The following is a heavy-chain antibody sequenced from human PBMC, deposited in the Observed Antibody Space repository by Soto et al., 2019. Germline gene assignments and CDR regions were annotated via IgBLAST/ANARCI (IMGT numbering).Heavy chain of an antibody. D-gene: IGHD2-2*01. CDR3: ARGECSSNYCFTRWALDI. Sequence: SETLSLTCAVYGGSFSGYYWTWIRQTPGKGLEWIREIHHSGRTNYNPSLKSRVSISADTSKTQFSLNLTSVTAADTAVYYCARGECSSNYCFTRWALDIWGQGTVVTVSS. V-gene: IGHV4-34*01. J-gene: IGHJ3*02. CDR1: GGSFSGYY. CDR2: IHHSGRT.